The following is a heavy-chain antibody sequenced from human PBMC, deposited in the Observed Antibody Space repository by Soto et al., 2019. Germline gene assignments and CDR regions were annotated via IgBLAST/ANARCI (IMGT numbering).Heavy chain of an antibody. J-gene: IGHJ4*02. CDR2: INHSGST. CDR1: GGSFSGYY. CDR3: GSPGYVDY. V-gene: IGHV4-34*01. D-gene: IGHD2-2*01. Sequence: QVQLQQWGAGLLKPSETLSLTCAVCGGSFSGYYWSWIRQPPGKGLEWIGEINHSGSTNYNPSLKSRVTISVDTSKNQFSLKLSSVTAADTAVYYCGSPGYVDYCGQGTLVTVSS.